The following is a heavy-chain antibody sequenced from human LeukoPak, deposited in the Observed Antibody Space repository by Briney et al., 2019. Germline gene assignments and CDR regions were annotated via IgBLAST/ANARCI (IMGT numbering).Heavy chain of an antibody. CDR2: IYTSGNT. V-gene: IGHV4-4*07. J-gene: IGHJ4*02. D-gene: IGHD3-22*01. CDR1: GGSMSSYY. CDR3: ARESLDHYYDSSGYLNY. Sequence: SETLSLTCTVSGGSMSSYYWSWIRQPAGKGLEWIGHIYTSGNTNYSPSLKSRVTMSVDTSKNQFSLKLTSVTAADTAVYYCARESLDHYYDSSGYLNYWGQGTLVTVSS.